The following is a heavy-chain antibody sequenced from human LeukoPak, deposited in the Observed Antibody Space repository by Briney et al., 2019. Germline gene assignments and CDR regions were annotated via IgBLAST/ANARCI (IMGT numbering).Heavy chain of an antibody. V-gene: IGHV3-30*04. J-gene: IGHJ4*02. CDR1: GFTFSSYD. CDR2: ISYDGSNK. D-gene: IGHD3-10*01. CDR3: AREVAMVRGVIIPYYFDY. Sequence: PGRSLRLSCAASGFTFSSYDMHWVREAPGKGLEWVAVISYDGSNKYYADSVKGRFTISRDNSKNTLYLQMNSLRAEDTAVYYCAREVAMVRGVIIPYYFDYWGQGTLVTVSS.